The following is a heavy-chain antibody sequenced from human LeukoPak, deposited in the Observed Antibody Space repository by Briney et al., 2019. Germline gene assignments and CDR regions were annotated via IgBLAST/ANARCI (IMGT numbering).Heavy chain of an antibody. J-gene: IGHJ4*02. CDR1: GFTFSSYA. Sequence: GGSLRLSCAASGFTFSSYAMHWVRRAPGKGLEWVAVISYDGSNKYYADSVKGRFTISRDNSKNTLYLQMNSLRAEDTAVYYCARGGYSYGYFGYYFDYWGQGTLVTVSS. CDR2: ISYDGSNK. CDR3: ARGGYSYGYFGYYFDY. V-gene: IGHV3-30-3*01. D-gene: IGHD5-18*01.